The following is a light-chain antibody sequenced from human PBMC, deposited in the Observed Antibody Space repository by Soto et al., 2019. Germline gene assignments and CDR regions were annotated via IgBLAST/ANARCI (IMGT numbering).Light chain of an antibody. Sequence: EVVLTQSPATLSLSPGDRATLSCRASQTVNINFLAWYQQKPGQAPRLLLYGASSRATGIPDRFSGSGSETDFTLSIRRLEPEDFALYYCQHYGSGTFGQGTRVEIK. V-gene: IGKV3-20*01. J-gene: IGKJ1*01. CDR3: QHYGSGT. CDR1: QTVNINF. CDR2: GAS.